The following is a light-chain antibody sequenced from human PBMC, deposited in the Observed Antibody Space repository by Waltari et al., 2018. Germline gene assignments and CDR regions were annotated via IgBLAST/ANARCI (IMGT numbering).Light chain of an antibody. CDR3: QQYNHLPLT. CDR2: AAS. J-gene: IGKJ4*01. V-gene: IGKV1D-16*01. CDR1: QHVSVW. Sequence: DIQMTQSPSSLSASVGDRVNITCRGSQHVSVWLVWYQQKPQKAPKSLIFAASTLQSGVPARFSGSGFGTDFTLTITSLQPEDVAAYYCQQYNHLPLTFGGGTKVEIK.